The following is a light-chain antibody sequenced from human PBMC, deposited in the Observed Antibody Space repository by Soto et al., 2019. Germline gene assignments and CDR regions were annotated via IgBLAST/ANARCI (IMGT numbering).Light chain of an antibody. V-gene: IGLV3-21*04. CDR1: NIGSKS. CDR2: YDS. J-gene: IGLJ1*01. CDR3: QVWDSSSDLYV. Sequence: SYELTQPPSVSEAPGKTARITCGGNNIGSKSVHWYQQKPGQAPVLVIYYDSDRPSGIPERFSGSNSGNTATLTISRVEAGDEADYYCQVWDSSSDLYVFGTGTKLTVL.